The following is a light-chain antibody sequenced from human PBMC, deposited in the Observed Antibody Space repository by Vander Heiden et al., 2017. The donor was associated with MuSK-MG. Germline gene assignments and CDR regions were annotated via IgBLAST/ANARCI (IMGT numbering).Light chain of an antibody. J-gene: IGKJ1*01. CDR1: QSLLHRSGYNY. V-gene: IGKV2-28*01. CDR2: LGS. Sequence: LVVPQSPLSLPVTPGEPASISCRSSQSLLHRSGYNYLDWYLQKPGQAPQVLIYLGSNRDCGVPERFSGSGSGTDFTLKISRVEAEDVGVYYCKQAIQNPRTFGQGTKVEIK. CDR3: KQAIQNPRT.